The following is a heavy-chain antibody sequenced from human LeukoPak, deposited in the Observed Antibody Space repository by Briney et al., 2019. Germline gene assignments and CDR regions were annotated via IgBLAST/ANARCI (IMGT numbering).Heavy chain of an antibody. V-gene: IGHV3-30*18. CDR2: ISYDGSNK. Sequence: GGSLRLSCAASGFTFSSYGMHWVRQAPGKGLEWVAVISYDGSNKYYADSVKGRFTISRDNSKNTLYLQMNSLRAEDTAVYYCAKLGYCSGGSCSPFDYWGQGTLATVSS. CDR3: AKLGYCSGGSCSPFDY. CDR1: GFTFSSYG. J-gene: IGHJ4*02. D-gene: IGHD2-15*01.